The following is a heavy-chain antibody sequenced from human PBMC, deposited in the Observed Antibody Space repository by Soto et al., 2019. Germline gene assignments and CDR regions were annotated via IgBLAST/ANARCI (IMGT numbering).Heavy chain of an antibody. V-gene: IGHV3-33*01. Sequence: GGSLRLSCAASGFTFSSYGMHWVRQAPGKGLEWVAVIWYDGSNKYYADSVKGRFTISRDNSKNTLYLQMNSLRAEDTAVYYCAREYCSSTSCYVRYYYYYMDVWGKGTTVTVSS. CDR3: AREYCSSTSCYVRYYYYYMDV. CDR1: GFTFSSYG. CDR2: IWYDGSNK. J-gene: IGHJ6*03. D-gene: IGHD2-2*01.